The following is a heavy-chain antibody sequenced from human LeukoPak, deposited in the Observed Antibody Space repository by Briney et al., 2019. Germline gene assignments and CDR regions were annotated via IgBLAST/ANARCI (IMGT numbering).Heavy chain of an antibody. J-gene: IGHJ3*02. CDR2: ISAYNGNT. CDR3: AMVLAAGGDAFDI. Sequence: EASVKVSCKASGYTFTSYGISWVRQAPGQGLEWMGWISAYNGNTNYAQKLQGRVTMTTDTSTSTAYMELRSLRSDDTAVYYCAMVLAAGGDAFDIWGQGTMVTVSS. CDR1: GYTFTSYG. D-gene: IGHD6-13*01. V-gene: IGHV1-18*01.